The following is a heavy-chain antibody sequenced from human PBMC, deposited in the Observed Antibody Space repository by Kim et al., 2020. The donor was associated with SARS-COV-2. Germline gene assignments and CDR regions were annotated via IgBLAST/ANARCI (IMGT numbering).Heavy chain of an antibody. CDR1: TRGSTDC. J-gene: IGHJ4*02. CDR3: ARDRFGGVIARFDY. D-gene: IGHD3-16*02. Sequence: TRGSTDCWGWIRQPPGKGLEWIATISYGGSAHYNPSLKSRVTISVDTSKNHFSLKLSSVTAADTAVYYCARDRFGGVIARFDYWGQGTLV. CDR2: ISYGGSA. V-gene: IGHV4-39*02.